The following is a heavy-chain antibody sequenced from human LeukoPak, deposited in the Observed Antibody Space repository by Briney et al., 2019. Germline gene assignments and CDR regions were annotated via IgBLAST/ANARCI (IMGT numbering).Heavy chain of an antibody. J-gene: IGHJ4*02. CDR1: GYSFSSYW. CDR3: ARLLDGSSWFGSFDY. D-gene: IGHD6-13*01. V-gene: IGHV5-51*01. Sequence: GESLKISCKGSGYSFSSYWIGWVRQMPGKGLKWMGIIYPGDSDTRYSPSFQGQVTISADKSISTAYLQWSSLKASDTAMHYCARLLDGSSWFGSFDYWGQGTLVTVSS. CDR2: IYPGDSDT.